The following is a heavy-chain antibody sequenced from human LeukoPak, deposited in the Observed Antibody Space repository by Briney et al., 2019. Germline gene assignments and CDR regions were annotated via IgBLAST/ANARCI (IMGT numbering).Heavy chain of an antibody. CDR2: FDPEDGET. D-gene: IGHD6-6*01. CDR1: GYTLTELS. CDR3: ATAPRYSSSHPIDY. Sequence: SVKVSCKVSGYTLTELSMHWVRQAPGKGLEWMGGFDPEDGETIYAQKFQGRVTMTEDTSTDTAYMELSSLRSEDTAVYYCATAPRYSSSHPIDYWGQGTLVTVSS. V-gene: IGHV1-24*01. J-gene: IGHJ4*02.